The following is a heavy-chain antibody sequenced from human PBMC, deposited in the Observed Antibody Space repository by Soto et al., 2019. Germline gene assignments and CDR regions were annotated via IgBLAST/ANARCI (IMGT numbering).Heavy chain of an antibody. J-gene: IGHJ4*02. V-gene: IGHV4-39*01. CDR1: GGSIGSSSYF. CDR2: IYYNGNA. D-gene: IGHD4-17*01. Sequence: TSETLSLTCTVSGGSIGSSSYFWAWIRQPPGKGLEWIATIYYNGNAYYNPSLKSRVTISLDTSKNQFSLQLSSVTAADTAVYYCAAPTTVTSKSDYWGQGTLVTVSS. CDR3: AAPTTVTSKSDY.